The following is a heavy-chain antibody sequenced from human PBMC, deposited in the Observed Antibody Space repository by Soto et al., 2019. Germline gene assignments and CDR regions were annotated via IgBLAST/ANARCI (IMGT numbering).Heavy chain of an antibody. V-gene: IGHV3-49*03. D-gene: IGHD5-12*01. CDR3: TSVSLIVATILPPPQYYFEF. CDR1: GFTFGDYA. CDR2: IRSKAYGGTT. J-gene: IGHJ4*02. Sequence: GGSLRLSCTASGFTFGDYAMSWFRQAPGKGLEWVGFIRSKAYGGTTEYAASVKGRFTISRDDSKSIAYLQMNSLKTEDTAVYYCTSVSLIVATILPPPQYYFEFRCQGKLVTVS.